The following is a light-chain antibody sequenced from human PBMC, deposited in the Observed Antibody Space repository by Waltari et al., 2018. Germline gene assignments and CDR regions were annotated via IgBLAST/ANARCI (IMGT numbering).Light chain of an antibody. CDR3: QLRTGWPMT. Sequence: EVVLTQSPATLSLSPGDRATLSCRASQSVSNSLAWYRQKPGQAPSLLIYDASTRAAGIPDRISGSGSGTDFTLTIISLEPEDFAVYYCQLRTGWPMTFGQGTRLEIK. J-gene: IGKJ5*01. V-gene: IGKV3-11*01. CDR1: QSVSNS. CDR2: DAS.